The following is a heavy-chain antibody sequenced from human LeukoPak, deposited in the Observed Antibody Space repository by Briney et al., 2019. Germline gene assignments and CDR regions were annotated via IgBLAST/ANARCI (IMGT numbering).Heavy chain of an antibody. CDR3: AKDHRGYSYGSGGYYMDV. V-gene: IGHV3-7*01. Sequence: GGSLRLSCAASGFTFSSYWMSWVRQAPGKGLEWVANIKQDGSEKYYVDSVKGRFTISRDNAKNSLYLQMNSLRAEDTAVYYCAKDHRGYSYGSGGYYMDVWGKGTTVTVSS. D-gene: IGHD5-18*01. CDR1: GFTFSSYW. CDR2: IKQDGSEK. J-gene: IGHJ6*03.